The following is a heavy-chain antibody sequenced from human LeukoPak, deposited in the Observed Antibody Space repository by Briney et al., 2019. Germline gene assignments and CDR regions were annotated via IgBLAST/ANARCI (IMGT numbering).Heavy chain of an antibody. Sequence: QAGGSLRLSCAASGFTVSSNYISWVRQAPGQGLEWVSVIYAGGSIYYADSVKGRFTISRDNSKNTLYLQMNSLRAEDTAVYYCAKDLAWAFSYYYGMDVWGQGTTVTVSS. D-gene: IGHD7-27*01. V-gene: IGHV3-53*01. CDR2: IYAGGSI. CDR1: GFTVSSNY. CDR3: AKDLAWAFSYYYGMDV. J-gene: IGHJ6*02.